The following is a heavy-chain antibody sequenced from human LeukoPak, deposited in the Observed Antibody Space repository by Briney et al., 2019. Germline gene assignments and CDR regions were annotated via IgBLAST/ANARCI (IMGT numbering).Heavy chain of an antibody. CDR3: ARHDAGIAARPFDN. CDR2: IHASGPT. CDR1: GGSISTYY. J-gene: IGHJ4*02. Sequence: PSETLSLTCTVSGGSISTYYWSWIRRPPGKGLEWIAYIHASGPTNYNPSLKSRITISVDTSKNQFSLKLSSVTAADTAVYYCARHDAGIAARPFDNWGQGTLVTVS. V-gene: IGHV4-4*09. D-gene: IGHD6-6*01.